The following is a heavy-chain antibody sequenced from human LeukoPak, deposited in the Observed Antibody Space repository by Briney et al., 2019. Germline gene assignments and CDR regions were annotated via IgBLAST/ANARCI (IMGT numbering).Heavy chain of an antibody. D-gene: IGHD1-26*01. V-gene: IGHV4-30-4*08. CDR1: GGSNSSGDYY. CDR3: ASTGGSYLGDAFDI. J-gene: IGHJ3*02. CDR2: IYYSGST. Sequence: PSQTLSLTCTVSGGSNSSGDYYWSWIRQPPGKGLEWIGYIYYSGSTYYNPSLKSRVTISVDTSMNQFSLKLSSVTAADTAVYYCASTGGSYLGDAFDIWGQGTMVTVSS.